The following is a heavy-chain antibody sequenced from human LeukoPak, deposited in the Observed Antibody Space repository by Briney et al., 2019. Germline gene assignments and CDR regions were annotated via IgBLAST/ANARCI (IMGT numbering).Heavy chain of an antibody. J-gene: IGHJ3*02. Sequence: SETLSLTCAVYGGSFSGYHWIGLRQPPGKGLEWIGEINHSGSTNYNPSLKSRVTISVDTSKNQFSLKLSSVTAADTAVYYCTTRRCSGGSCHPIDIWGQGTMVTVSS. CDR2: INHSGST. CDR3: TTRRCSGGSCHPIDI. CDR1: GGSFSGYH. V-gene: IGHV4-34*01. D-gene: IGHD2-15*01.